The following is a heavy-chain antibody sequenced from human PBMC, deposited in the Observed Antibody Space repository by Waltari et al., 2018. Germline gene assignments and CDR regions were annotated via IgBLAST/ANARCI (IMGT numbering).Heavy chain of an antibody. V-gene: IGHV3-53*01. Sequence: EVQLVESGGGLLQPGGSLRLACAASGFIVGTNYVAWVRQAPGKGLEWVSTIYYNEKTDYADSVKGRFTISRDTAKNTLFLQMNSLRAEDTAVYYCATRVVVPGVPGMADYWGQGTLVTVSS. J-gene: IGHJ4*02. CDR3: ATRVVVPGVPGMADY. D-gene: IGHD2-15*01. CDR2: IYYNEKT. CDR1: GFIVGTNY.